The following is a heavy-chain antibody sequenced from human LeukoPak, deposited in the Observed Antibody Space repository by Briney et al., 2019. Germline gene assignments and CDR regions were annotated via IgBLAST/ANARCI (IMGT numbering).Heavy chain of an antibody. Sequence: GGSLRLSCAASGFIFSDYYMSWICQAPGKGLEFVSNISRSSSFTNYADSVKGRFPISRDNAKKSLYLQMNSLRAEDTAVYYCARALTWFGMNAFDIWGQGTMVTVSS. CDR2: ISRSSSFT. D-gene: IGHD3-10*01. J-gene: IGHJ3*02. CDR3: ARALTWFGMNAFDI. V-gene: IGHV3-11*05. CDR1: GFIFSDYY.